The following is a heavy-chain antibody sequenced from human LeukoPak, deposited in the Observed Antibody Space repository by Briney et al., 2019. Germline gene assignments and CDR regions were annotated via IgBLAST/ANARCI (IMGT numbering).Heavy chain of an antibody. CDR1: GFTFSSYA. J-gene: IGHJ3*02. D-gene: IGHD3-22*01. CDR2: ISSSSSYI. Sequence: KSGGSLRLSCAASGFTFSSYAMSWVRQAPGKGLEWVSSISSSSSYIYYADSVKGRFTISRDNAKNSLYLQMNSLRAEDTAVYYCAREAPSRSGYYYVYAFDIWGQGTMVTVSS. CDR3: AREAPSRSGYYYVYAFDI. V-gene: IGHV3-21*01.